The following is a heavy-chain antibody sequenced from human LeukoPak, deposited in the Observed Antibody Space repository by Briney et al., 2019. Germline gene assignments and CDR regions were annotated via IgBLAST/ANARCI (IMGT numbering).Heavy chain of an antibody. D-gene: IGHD1-14*01. CDR3: GRHVCGRTACHWPYYLMDV. V-gene: IGHV5-51*01. CDR1: GYSFTDSW. Sequence: GESLKISCQASGYSFTDSWIGWVRHTPAKGLEWMGIIYPGDSDTAYSPSFQGQVTISADRSINTAYLQWSSLKPSDTGVYYCGRHVCGRTACHWPYYLMDVWGIGSTVIVSS. CDR2: IYPGDSDT. J-gene: IGHJ6*03.